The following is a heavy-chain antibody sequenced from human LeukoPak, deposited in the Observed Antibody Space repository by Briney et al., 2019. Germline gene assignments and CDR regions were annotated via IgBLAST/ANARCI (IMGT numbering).Heavy chain of an antibody. Sequence: SETLSLTCIVTGGSIGDYYWSWIRQAPGRGLEWIAYMHYSGIQNYNPPLKSRATVSIATSINQFSLRVDSVTAADTAVYYCVRHGGSAFYFHHQRAFDIWGQGTVVTVSS. J-gene: IGHJ3*02. CDR2: MHYSGIQ. CDR1: GGSIGDYY. V-gene: IGHV4-59*08. D-gene: IGHD3-10*01. CDR3: VRHGGSAFYFHHQRAFDI.